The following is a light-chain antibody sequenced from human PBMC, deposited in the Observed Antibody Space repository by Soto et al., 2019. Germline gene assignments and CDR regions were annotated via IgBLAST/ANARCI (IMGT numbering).Light chain of an antibody. CDR1: VLAKKY. CDR2: KDS. Sequence: SYELTQPSSVSVSPGQTARITCSGDVLAKKYARWFQQKPGQAPVVVIYKDSERPSGIPERFSGSSSGTTVTLTISGAQVEDEADYYCSSYSSTSTPWVFGGGTKLTVL. J-gene: IGLJ3*02. V-gene: IGLV3-27*01. CDR3: SSYSSTSTPWV.